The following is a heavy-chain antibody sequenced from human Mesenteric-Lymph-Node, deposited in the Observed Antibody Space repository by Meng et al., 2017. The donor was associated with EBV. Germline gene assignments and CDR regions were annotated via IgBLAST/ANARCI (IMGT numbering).Heavy chain of an antibody. Sequence: FVAGVKNPGASVKVYCKASGYSFSEYDINWVRQATGQGLEWMGWMNPISGNTAYARKFLGRVTMTRDTSTGTAYMELSSLRSEDAAVYYCARGNTVTNPLDSWGQGTLVTVSS. CDR1: GYSFSEYD. CDR3: ARGNTVTNPLDS. J-gene: IGHJ4*02. CDR2: MNPISGNT. V-gene: IGHV1-8*01. D-gene: IGHD4-17*01.